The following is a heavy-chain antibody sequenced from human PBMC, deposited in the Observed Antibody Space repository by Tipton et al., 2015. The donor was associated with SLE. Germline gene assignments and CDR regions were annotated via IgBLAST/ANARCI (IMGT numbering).Heavy chain of an antibody. J-gene: IGHJ4*02. CDR2: IYHSGST. CDR3: AREQQGYYFDY. CDR1: GYSISSGYY. D-gene: IGHD6-13*01. Sequence: GLVKPSETLSLTCAVSGYSISSGYYWGWIRQPPGKGLEWIGSIYHSGSTYYNPSLKSRVTISVDTSKNQFSLKLSSVTAADTAVYYCAREQQGYYFDYWGQGTLVTVSS. V-gene: IGHV4-38-2*02.